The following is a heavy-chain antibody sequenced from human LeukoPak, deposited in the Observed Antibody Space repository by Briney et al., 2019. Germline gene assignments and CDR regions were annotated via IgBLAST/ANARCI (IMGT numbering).Heavy chain of an antibody. J-gene: IGHJ5*02. V-gene: IGHV4-59*01. CDR2: IYYSGST. D-gene: IGHD2/OR15-2a*01. CDR3: ASFLGFNWFDP. Sequence: SETLSLTCTVSGGSISSYYWSWIRQPPGKGLEWIGYIYYSGSTNYNPSLKSRVTISVDTSKNQFSLTLSSVTAADTAVYYCASFLGFNWFDPWGQGTLVTVSS. CDR1: GGSISSYY.